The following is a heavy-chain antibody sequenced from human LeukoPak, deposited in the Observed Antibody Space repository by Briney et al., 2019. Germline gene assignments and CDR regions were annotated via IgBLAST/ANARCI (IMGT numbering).Heavy chain of an antibody. V-gene: IGHV4-31*03. D-gene: IGHD2-2*01. Sequence: SSQTLSLTCTVSGGSISSGGYYWSWIRQHPGKGLEWIGYIYYSGSTYYNPSLKSRVTISVDTSKNQFSLKLSSVTAADTAVYYCAREPARYCSSTSCYDGGNFKFDPWGQGTLVTVSS. J-gene: IGHJ5*02. CDR3: AREPARYCSSTSCYDGGNFKFDP. CDR2: IYYSGST. CDR1: GGSISSGGYY.